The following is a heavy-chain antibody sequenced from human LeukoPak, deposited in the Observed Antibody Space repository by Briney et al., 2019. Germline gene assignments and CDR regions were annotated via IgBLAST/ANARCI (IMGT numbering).Heavy chain of an antibody. J-gene: IGHJ4*02. CDR1: GYTFTSYD. V-gene: IGHV1-8*01. CDR2: MNPNSGNT. Sequence: ASVKVSCKASGYTFTSYDTNWVRQATGQRLEWMGWMNPNSGNTGYAQKFQGRVTMTRNTSISTAYMELSSLRSEDTAVYYCARDPGPYYFDYWGQGTLVTVSS. CDR3: ARDPGPYYFDY.